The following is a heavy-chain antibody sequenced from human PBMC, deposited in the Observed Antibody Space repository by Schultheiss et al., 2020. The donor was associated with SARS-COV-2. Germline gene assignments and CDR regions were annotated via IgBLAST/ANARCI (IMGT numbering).Heavy chain of an antibody. CDR3: ARARWFGELLKSPSSPRNYYGMDV. Sequence: SETLSLTCTVSRGSISHSSWNWIRQPAGKGLEWIGRIYIRGSTNYNPSLKSRVTISVDTSKNQFSLKLTSVTAADTAVYFCARARWFGELLKSPSSPRNYYGMDVWGQGTTVTVSS. CDR1: RGSISHSS. D-gene: IGHD3-10*01. V-gene: IGHV4-4*07. J-gene: IGHJ6*02. CDR2: IYIRGST.